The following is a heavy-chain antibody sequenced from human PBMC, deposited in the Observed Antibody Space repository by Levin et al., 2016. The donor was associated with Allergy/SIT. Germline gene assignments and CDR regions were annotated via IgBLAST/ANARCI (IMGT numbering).Heavy chain of an antibody. D-gene: IGHD6-13*01. J-gene: IGHJ4*02. V-gene: IGHV5-10-1*01. CDR3: ARQSVASGAFLFDF. Sequence: VRQMPGKGLEWMGRIDPSDFYTNYSPSFQGHVTMSADKSISTAFLQWSSLKASDTAMYFCARQSVASGAFLFDFWGQGTPVTVSS. CDR2: IDPSDFYT.